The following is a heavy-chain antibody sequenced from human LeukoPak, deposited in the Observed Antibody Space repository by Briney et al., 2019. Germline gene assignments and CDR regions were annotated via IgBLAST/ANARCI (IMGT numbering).Heavy chain of an antibody. J-gene: IGHJ6*03. Sequence: ASVKVSCKASGYTFTSYGISWVRQAPGQGLEWMGWISAYNGNTNYAQKFQGRVTMTRDTSISTAYMELSRLRSDDTAVYYCASPGIRNRPFNMDVWGKGTTVTISS. CDR2: ISAYNGNT. D-gene: IGHD3-10*01. V-gene: IGHV1-18*01. CDR1: GYTFTSYG. CDR3: ASPGIRNRPFNMDV.